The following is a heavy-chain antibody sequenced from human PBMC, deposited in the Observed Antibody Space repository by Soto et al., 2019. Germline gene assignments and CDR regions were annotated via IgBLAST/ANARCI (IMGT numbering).Heavy chain of an antibody. D-gene: IGHD2-21*02. CDR2: IFPGNSET. V-gene: IGHV5-51*03. J-gene: IGHJ4*02. CDR3: ARTARNTTVRLRGKDY. Sequence: EVQLVQSGPEVKKPGESLKISCKTSGYTFTNYWIAWVRQMPGKGLEGMGSIFPGNSETKYSPSLRSQVTIAVDKSISTAYRQWSGLKASDTAMYFCARTARNTTVRLRGKDYWGQGTEVTVSS. CDR1: GYTFTNYW.